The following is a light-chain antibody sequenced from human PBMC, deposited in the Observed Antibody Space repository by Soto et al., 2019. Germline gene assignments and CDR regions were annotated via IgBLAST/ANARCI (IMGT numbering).Light chain of an antibody. J-gene: IGLJ3*02. CDR1: SSDVGGYNY. V-gene: IGLV2-11*01. CDR2: DVS. Sequence: QSALTQPRSVSGSPGQSVTISCTGTSSDVGGYNYVSWYQQHPGKAPKLMIYDVSKRPSGVPDRFSGSKSGNTAFLTISGLQAEDEADYYCCSYAGSYTLGWVFGGGTKLTVL. CDR3: CSYAGSYTLGWV.